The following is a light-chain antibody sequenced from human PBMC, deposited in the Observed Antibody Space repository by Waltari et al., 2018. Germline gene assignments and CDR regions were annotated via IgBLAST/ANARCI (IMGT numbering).Light chain of an antibody. V-gene: IGLV2-8*01. CDR3: SSLAGGGYVV. J-gene: IGLJ2*01. Sequence: QSALTQPPSASGSPGQSVTISCTGTSSDVGGYNYVSWYQQHPGNAPKLMIYEVSGRPLGVPYRCSGSKSCNEASLTVSGLQADDEADYYCSSLAGGGYVVFGGGTKVTVL. CDR1: SSDVGGYNY. CDR2: EVS.